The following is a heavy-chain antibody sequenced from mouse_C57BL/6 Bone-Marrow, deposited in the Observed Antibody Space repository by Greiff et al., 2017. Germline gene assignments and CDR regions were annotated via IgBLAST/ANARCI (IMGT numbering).Heavy chain of an antibody. CDR3: AREFYYSNSYFDY. CDR1: GFTFSSYA. J-gene: IGHJ2*01. V-gene: IGHV5-4*01. CDR2: ISDGGSYT. D-gene: IGHD2-5*01. Sequence: DVKLVESGGGLVKPGGSLKLSCAASGFTFSSYAMSWVRQTPEKRLEWVATISDGGSYTYYPDNVKGRFTISRDNAKNNLYLQMSHLKSEDTAMYYCAREFYYSNSYFDYWGQGTTLTVSS.